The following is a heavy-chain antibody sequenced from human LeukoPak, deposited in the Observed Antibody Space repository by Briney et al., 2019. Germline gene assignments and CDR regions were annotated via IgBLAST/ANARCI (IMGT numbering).Heavy chain of an antibody. Sequence: ASVKVSCKTSGYTFTAYYIHWVRQAPGQGLEWMGWISPNSGGTDYAQKFQGRVTMTRDTSISTAYVELSSLTSDDTAVYYCAIQPWGSGNNWYFDLWGRGTLVTVSS. CDR2: ISPNSGGT. CDR3: AIQPWGSGNNWYFDL. V-gene: IGHV1-2*02. CDR1: GYTFTAYY. J-gene: IGHJ2*01. D-gene: IGHD7-27*01.